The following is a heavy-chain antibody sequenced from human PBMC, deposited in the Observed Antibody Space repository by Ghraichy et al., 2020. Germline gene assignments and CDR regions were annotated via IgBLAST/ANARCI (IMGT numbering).Heavy chain of an antibody. CDR1: GGSISSGSYY. Sequence: SETRSLTCTVSGGSISSGSYYWSWIRQPAGKGLEWIGRIYTSGSTNYNPSLKSRVTISVDTSKNQFSLKLSSVTAADTAVYYCAREAVVVITTGDFDYWGQGTLVTVSS. D-gene: IGHD3-22*01. CDR3: AREAVVVITTGDFDY. J-gene: IGHJ4*02. V-gene: IGHV4-61*02. CDR2: IYTSGST.